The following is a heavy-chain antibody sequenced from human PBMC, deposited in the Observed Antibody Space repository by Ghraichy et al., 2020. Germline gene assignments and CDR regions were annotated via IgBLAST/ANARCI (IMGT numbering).Heavy chain of an antibody. CDR3: ARDRNGGTYYFDY. Sequence: GGSLRLSCTASGFTFNSYEMNWVRQAPGKGLEWVSYISSSGTTTYYADSVKGRFTITRDNAKNSLFLQLNSLRAEDTAVYYCARDRNGGTYYFDYWGQGTLVTVSS. J-gene: IGHJ4*02. CDR1: GFTFNSYE. D-gene: IGHD4-23*01. CDR2: ISSSGTTT. V-gene: IGHV3-48*03.